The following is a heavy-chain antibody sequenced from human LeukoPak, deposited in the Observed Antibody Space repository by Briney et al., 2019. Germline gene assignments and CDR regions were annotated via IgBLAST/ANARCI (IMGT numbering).Heavy chain of an antibody. CDR3: ESRITVAGNYFDY. D-gene: IGHD6-19*01. J-gene: IGHJ4*02. CDR2: IYHSGST. Sequence: SETLSLTCTVSGGSISSGFYWGWLRQPPGKGLEWIGSIYHSGSTYYDPSLKSRVTISVDTSKNRFSLRLSSVTAADTAVYYCESRITVAGNYFDYWGQGTLVTVSS. CDR1: GGSISSGFY. V-gene: IGHV4-38-2*02.